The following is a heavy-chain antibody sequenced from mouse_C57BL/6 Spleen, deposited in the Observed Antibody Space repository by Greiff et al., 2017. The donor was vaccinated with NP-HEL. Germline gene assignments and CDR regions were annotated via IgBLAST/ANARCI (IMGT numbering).Heavy chain of an antibody. CDR2: INPNNGGT. CDR3: ARSDSSGYGGFAY. Sequence: EVKLQESGPELVKPGASVKMSCKASGYTFTDYNMHWVKQSHGKSLEWIGYINPNNGGTSYNQKFKGKATLTVNKSSSTAYMELRSLTSEDSAVYYCARSDSSGYGGFAYWGQGTLVTVSA. V-gene: IGHV1-22*01. D-gene: IGHD3-2*02. J-gene: IGHJ3*01. CDR1: GYTFTDYN.